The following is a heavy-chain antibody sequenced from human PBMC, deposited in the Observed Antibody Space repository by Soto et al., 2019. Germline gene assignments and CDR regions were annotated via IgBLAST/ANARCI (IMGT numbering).Heavy chain of an antibody. Sequence: EILCLPWAVVWGSLSGFDWGWIRQPPGKGLEWIGEINHSGSTNYNPSLKSRVTISVDTSKNQFSLKLSSVTAADTAVYYCARRGYPNRRYDYWGQGTLVTVSS. CDR2: INHSGST. D-gene: IGHD3-16*02. V-gene: IGHV4-34*01. CDR3: ARRGYPNRRYDY. CDR1: WGSLSGFD. J-gene: IGHJ4*02.